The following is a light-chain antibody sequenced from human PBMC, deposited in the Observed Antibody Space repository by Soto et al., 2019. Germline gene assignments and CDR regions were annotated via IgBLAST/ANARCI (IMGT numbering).Light chain of an antibody. Sequence: QAVVTQPPSASGTPGQRVSITCSGSDSNIGSNSVHWYQQVPGMAPKLLVYKSDQRPSGVPDRFSGSKSVTSASLAISGLRAEDEAEYYCATWDYGLSGVLFGGGTKLTVL. CDR3: ATWDYGLSGVL. V-gene: IGLV1-47*01. CDR2: KSD. J-gene: IGLJ2*01. CDR1: DSNIGSNS.